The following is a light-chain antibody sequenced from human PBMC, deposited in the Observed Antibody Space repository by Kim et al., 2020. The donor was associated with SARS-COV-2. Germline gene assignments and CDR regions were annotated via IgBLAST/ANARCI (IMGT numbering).Light chain of an antibody. Sequence: LSPGERATLSCRASQFVSSSYLAWYQQKPGQAPRLLIYGASSRVTGIPDRFSGSGSGTDFTLTISRLEPEDFAVYYCQQYGSSPRTFGQGTKLEI. J-gene: IGKJ2*01. CDR3: QQYGSSPRT. CDR1: QFVSSSY. CDR2: GAS. V-gene: IGKV3-20*01.